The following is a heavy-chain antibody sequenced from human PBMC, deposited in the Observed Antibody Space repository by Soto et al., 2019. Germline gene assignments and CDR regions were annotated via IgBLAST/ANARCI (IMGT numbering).Heavy chain of an antibody. CDR2: IYYSGST. J-gene: IGHJ5*02. CDR3: ARADCSSTSCFPYNWFDP. V-gene: IGHV4-30-4*01. D-gene: IGHD2-2*01. Sequence: QVQLQESGPGLVKPSQTLSLTCTVSGGSISSGDYYWSWIRQPPGKGLEWIGYIYYSGSTYYNPSLKSRVTIPVDTSKNQFSLKLSSVTAADTAVYYCARADCSSTSCFPYNWFDPWGQGTLVTVSS. CDR1: GGSISSGDYY.